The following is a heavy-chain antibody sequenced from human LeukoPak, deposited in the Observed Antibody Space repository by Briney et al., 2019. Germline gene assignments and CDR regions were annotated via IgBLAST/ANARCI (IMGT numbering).Heavy chain of an antibody. CDR3: AREWSGFDF. J-gene: IGHJ3*01. Sequence: PSETLSLTCSVSGYSISSGYYWGWIRQPPGKGLEWIGSIYHSGNTLYNPSLKSRVTISVDTSKNQFSLKLRSVTAADTAVYYCAREWSGFDFWGQGIMVTVSS. D-gene: IGHD2-15*01. V-gene: IGHV4-38-2*02. CDR1: GYSISSGYY. CDR2: IYHSGNT.